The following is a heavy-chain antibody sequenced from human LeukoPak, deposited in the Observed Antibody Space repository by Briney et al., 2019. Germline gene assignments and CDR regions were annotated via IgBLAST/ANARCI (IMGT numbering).Heavy chain of an antibody. D-gene: IGHD2-2*01. V-gene: IGHV3-23*01. CDR1: GFTFSSYA. CDR2: ISGSGGST. Sequence: GGSLRLSCAASGFTFSSYAMSWVRQAAGKGLEWVSAISGSGGSTYYADSVKGRFTISRDNSKNTLYLQMNSLRAEDTAVYYCAKVVVPAVRGYFDYWGQGTLVTVSS. J-gene: IGHJ4*02. CDR3: AKVVVPAVRGYFDY.